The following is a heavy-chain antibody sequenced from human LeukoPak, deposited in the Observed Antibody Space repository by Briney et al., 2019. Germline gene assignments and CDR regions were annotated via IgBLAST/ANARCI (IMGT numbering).Heavy chain of an antibody. CDR2: IKSKTDGGTT. J-gene: IGHJ6*02. Sequence: GGSLRLSCAASGFTFSNAWMSWVRQAPGKGLKWVGRIKSKTDGGTTDYAAPVKGRFTISRDDSKDTLYLQMNSLKTEDTAVYYCTTFGTGRDAYYYYGMDVWGQGTTVTVSS. V-gene: IGHV3-15*01. CDR3: TTFGTGRDAYYYYGMDV. CDR1: GFTFSNAW. D-gene: IGHD2-15*01.